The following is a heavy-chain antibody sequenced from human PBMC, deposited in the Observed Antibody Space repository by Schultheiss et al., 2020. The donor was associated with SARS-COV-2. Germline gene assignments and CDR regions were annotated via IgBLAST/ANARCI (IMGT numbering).Heavy chain of an antibody. D-gene: IGHD2-15*01. CDR3: ARAAYCSGGICEKAASETLDY. V-gene: IGHV4-34*01. Sequence: GSLRLSCAVYGGSFSGYYWSWIRQPPGKGLEWIGEINHSGSTNYNPSLKSRVTISVDTSKNQFSLKLSSVTAADTAVYYCARAAYCSGGICEKAASETLDYWGQGTLVTVSS. CDR2: INHSGST. CDR1: GGSFSGYY. J-gene: IGHJ4*02.